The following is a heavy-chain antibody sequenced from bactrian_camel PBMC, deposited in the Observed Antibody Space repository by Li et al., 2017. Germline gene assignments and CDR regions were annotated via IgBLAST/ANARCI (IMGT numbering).Heavy chain of an antibody. D-gene: IGHD5*01. CDR3: AARRPGSRTALDGSHYNS. CDR1: GFNIAGST. J-gene: IGHJ6*01. Sequence: HVQLVESGGGLVRPGGSLRLSCTGSGFNIAGSTMSWYRQAPGNECKLVSSIANDGTTFYTNTVKGRFTISRDNAKNVVYLQMNGLKPEDTAMYYCAARRPGSRTALDGSHYNSWGQGTQVTVS. CDR2: IANDGTT. V-gene: IGHV3S53*01.